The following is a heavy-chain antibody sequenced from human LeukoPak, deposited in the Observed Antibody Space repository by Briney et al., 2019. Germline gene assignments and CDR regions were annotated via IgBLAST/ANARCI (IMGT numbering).Heavy chain of an antibody. CDR1: GFPSSHHG. J-gene: IGHJ4*02. Sequence: GGSLRLSCAASGFPSSHHGMNWAPQARGRGLEWGSGVGPSGARTYYADSVKGRFTVSRDNSKNMVVLQMNSLRAEDTAIYYCAKDDAYLQYDDWGQGTLVTVSS. D-gene: IGHD5-24*01. V-gene: IGHV3-23*01. CDR2: VGPSGART. CDR3: AKDDAYLQYDD.